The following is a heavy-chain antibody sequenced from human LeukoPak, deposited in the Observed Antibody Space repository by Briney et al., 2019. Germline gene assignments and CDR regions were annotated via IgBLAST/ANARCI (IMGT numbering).Heavy chain of an antibody. J-gene: IGHJ3*02. CDR3: ARDQFSTTWYGAFDI. Sequence: SETLSLTCKVSGGSISNYYWSWLRQSPGKGLEWIGYVYHSGSTNYNPSLKSRVTISVDTSRNQFSLKLTSVTAADTAVYYCARDQFSTTWYGAFDIWGQGTMVTVSS. CDR1: GGSISNYY. V-gene: IGHV4-59*13. CDR2: VYHSGST. D-gene: IGHD2-2*01.